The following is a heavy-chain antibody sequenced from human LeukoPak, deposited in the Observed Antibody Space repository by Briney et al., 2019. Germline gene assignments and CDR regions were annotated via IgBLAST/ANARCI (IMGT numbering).Heavy chain of an antibody. V-gene: IGHV3-74*01. CDR2: LNGYGDYT. D-gene: IGHD6-19*01. J-gene: IGHJ6*02. CDR1: GFTFSSYW. CDR3: VRGSSGWSGMDV. Sequence: GGSLRLSCEVSGFTFSSYWMYWVRQVPGKGLVWVSRLNGYGDYTDYEDSVKGRFTISRDNAKNTLYLQMNSLRAEDTAVYYCVRGSSGWSGMDVWGQGTTVTVSS.